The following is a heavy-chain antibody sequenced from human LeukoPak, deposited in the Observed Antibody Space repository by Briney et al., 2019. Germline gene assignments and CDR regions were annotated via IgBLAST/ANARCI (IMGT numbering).Heavy chain of an antibody. D-gene: IGHD2-15*01. J-gene: IGHJ4*02. CDR3: TRDTGCSAGTCYSFYDY. Sequence: QPGGSLRLSCAASGFTFNSFWMTWVRQAPGKGLEWVANIKEDGSDKYYVDSVKGRLTISRDNAKNSLYLQLNSLRAEDTAVYYCTRDTGCSAGTCYSFYDYWGQGTLVTVSS. CDR2: IKEDGSDK. V-gene: IGHV3-7*01. CDR1: GFTFNSFW.